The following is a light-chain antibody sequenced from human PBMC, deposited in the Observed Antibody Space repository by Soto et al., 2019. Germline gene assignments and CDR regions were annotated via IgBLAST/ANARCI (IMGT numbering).Light chain of an antibody. CDR2: GNS. CDR1: SSNIGSNA. J-gene: IGLJ2*01. Sequence: QSVLTQPPSASGTPGQRVAISCSGSSSNIGSNAVSWYQQLPGTAPKGLIYGNSHRPSGVPDRFSGSKSVTSASLAISGLQSQDEADYYCAAWDNSLNGWVFGGGTKLTVL. CDR3: AAWDNSLNGWV. V-gene: IGLV1-44*01.